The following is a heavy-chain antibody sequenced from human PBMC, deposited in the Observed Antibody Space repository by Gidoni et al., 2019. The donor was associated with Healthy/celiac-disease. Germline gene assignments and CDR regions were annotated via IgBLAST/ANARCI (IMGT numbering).Heavy chain of an antibody. Sequence: QVQLQQWGAVLLKPSETLPLTCAVYGGSFTGYDWSWIRQPPGKGLEWSGESNHSGSTNYNPSLKSRVTISVDTSKNQFSLKLSSVTAADTAVYYCARSPRLAMIVDSGVSWFDPWGQGTLVTVSS. CDR1: GGSFTGYD. D-gene: IGHD3-22*01. CDR2: SNHSGST. J-gene: IGHJ5*02. V-gene: IGHV4-34*01. CDR3: ARSPRLAMIVDSGVSWFDP.